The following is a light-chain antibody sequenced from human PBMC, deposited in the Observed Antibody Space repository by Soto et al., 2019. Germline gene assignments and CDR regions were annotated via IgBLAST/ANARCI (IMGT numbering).Light chain of an antibody. J-gene: IGLJ3*02. V-gene: IGLV4-69*01. CDR1: SEHSSYA. Sequence: QLVLTQSPSASASLGASVKLTCTLSSEHSSYAIAWHQQQPEKGPRYLMKLNSDGSHSKGDGIPDRFSGSSSGAERYLTISSLQSEDEADYYCQTWGTGLLVFGAGTKLTVL. CDR2: LNSDGSH. CDR3: QTWGTGLLV.